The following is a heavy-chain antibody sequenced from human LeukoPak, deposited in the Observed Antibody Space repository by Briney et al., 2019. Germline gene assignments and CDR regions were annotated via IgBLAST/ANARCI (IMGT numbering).Heavy chain of an antibody. D-gene: IGHD3-22*01. CDR3: AKDPYYDSSGYYRPHFDY. V-gene: IGHV3-66*01. Sequence: GGSLRLSCAASGFTVSSNYMSWVRQAPGKGLEWASVIYSGGSTYYADSVKGRFAISRDNSKNTLYLQMNSLRAEDTAVYYCAKDPYYDSSGYYRPHFDYWGQGTLVTVSS. CDR1: GFTVSSNY. CDR2: IYSGGST. J-gene: IGHJ4*02.